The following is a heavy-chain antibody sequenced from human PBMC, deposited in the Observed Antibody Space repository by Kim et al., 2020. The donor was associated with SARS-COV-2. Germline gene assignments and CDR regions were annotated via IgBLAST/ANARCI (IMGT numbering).Heavy chain of an antibody. V-gene: IGHV3-74*01. J-gene: IGHJ3*01. CDR3: ARDGQGLHV. CDR2: ISNDASST. CDR1: GFTFSSYW. Sequence: GGSLRLSCAASGFTFSSYWMYWVRQAPGKGLVWVSRISNDASSTAYADSVKGRFTISRDNAKNTVFLQMNSLRAEDMAVYYCARDGQGLHVWGQWTMVTVSS.